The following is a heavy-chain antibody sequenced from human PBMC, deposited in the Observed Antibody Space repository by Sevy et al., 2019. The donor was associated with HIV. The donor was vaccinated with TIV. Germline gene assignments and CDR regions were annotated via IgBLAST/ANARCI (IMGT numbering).Heavy chain of an antibody. V-gene: IGHV3-7*01. Sequence: GGSLRLSCAASGFSFSGYWMSWVRQAPGKGLEWVANMKQDGSETYNVDSGKGRFTISRDNAENSLYLQMNSLRGEDTAVYYCARVGRGYCTTTSCSPGWFDAWGQRTLVTVSS. CDR3: ARVGRGYCTTTSCSPGWFDA. CDR1: GFSFSGYW. D-gene: IGHD2-2*01. J-gene: IGHJ5*02. CDR2: MKQDGSET.